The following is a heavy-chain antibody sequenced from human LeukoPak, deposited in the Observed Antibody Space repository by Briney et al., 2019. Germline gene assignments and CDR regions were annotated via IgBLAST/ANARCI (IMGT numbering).Heavy chain of an antibody. CDR2: IYPGDSDT. V-gene: IGHV5-51*01. CDR1: GYSFTSYW. D-gene: IGHD3-22*01. CDR3: ARLYDSSGYYSVPEYYFDY. Sequence: GESLKISCKGSGYSFTSYWIGWVRQMPGKGLEWMGIIYPGDSDTRYSPSFQGQVTISADKSIGTAYLQWSSLKASDTAMYYCARLYDSSGYYSVPEYYFDYWGQGTLVTVSS. J-gene: IGHJ4*02.